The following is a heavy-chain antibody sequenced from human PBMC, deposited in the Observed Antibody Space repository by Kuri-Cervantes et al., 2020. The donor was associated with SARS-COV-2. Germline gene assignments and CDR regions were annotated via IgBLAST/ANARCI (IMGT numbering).Heavy chain of an antibody. CDR2: INPDGSYT. CDR3: VRDGDHWNFDY. V-gene: IGHV3-74*01. D-gene: IGHD1-1*01. CDR1: GLTFSGHW. Sequence: GESLKISCAASGLTFSGHWIHWVRQAPGKGLVWVSRINPDGSYTNNADSVKGRFTLSRGNAKNMLFLQMNSLRAEDTAVYYCVRDGDHWNFDYWGQGTLVTVSS. J-gene: IGHJ4*02.